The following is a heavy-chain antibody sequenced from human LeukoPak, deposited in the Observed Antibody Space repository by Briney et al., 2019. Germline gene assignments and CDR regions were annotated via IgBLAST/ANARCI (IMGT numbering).Heavy chain of an antibody. CDR3: ARVWFGDQGDY. CDR1: GYSISSDQY. V-gene: IGHV4-38-2*02. D-gene: IGHD3-10*01. CDR2: VYHSGST. Sequence: PSETLSLTCTVSGYSISSDQYWGWIRQPPGKGLEWIGSVYHSGSTYYNPSLKSRVTISVDTSKNQFSLKLSSVTAADTAVYYCARVWFGDQGDYWGQGTLVTVSS. J-gene: IGHJ4*02.